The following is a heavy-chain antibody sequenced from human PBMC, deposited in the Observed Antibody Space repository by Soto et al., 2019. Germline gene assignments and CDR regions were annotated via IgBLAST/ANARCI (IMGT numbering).Heavy chain of an antibody. J-gene: IGHJ4*02. CDR3: AKDRVGLVVDHFDY. CDR1: GFSFSSYA. Sequence: GGSLRLSWAASGFSFSSYAMSWVRQAPGKGLEWVSAISGSGGSTYYADSVKGRFTISRDNSKNTLYLQMNSLRAEDTAVYYCAKDRVGLVVDHFDYWGQGTLVTVSS. D-gene: IGHD3-22*01. CDR2: ISGSGGST. V-gene: IGHV3-23*01.